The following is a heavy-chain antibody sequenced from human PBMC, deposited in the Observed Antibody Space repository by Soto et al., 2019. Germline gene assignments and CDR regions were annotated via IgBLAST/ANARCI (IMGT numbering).Heavy chain of an antibody. Sequence: QVQLQESGPGLVKPSQTLSLTCTVSGGSISSGDYYWSWIRQPPGKGLEWIGYIYYSGSTYYNPSLKSRVTISVDTSKNQFSLKLSSVTAADTAVYYCARDRIQLWPYPLYGMDVWGQGTTVTVSS. J-gene: IGHJ6*02. CDR3: ARDRIQLWPYPLYGMDV. V-gene: IGHV4-30-4*01. CDR2: IYYSGST. D-gene: IGHD5-18*01. CDR1: GGSISSGDYY.